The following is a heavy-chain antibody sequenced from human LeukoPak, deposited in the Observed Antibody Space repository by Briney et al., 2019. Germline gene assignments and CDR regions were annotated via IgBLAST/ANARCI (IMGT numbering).Heavy chain of an antibody. CDR3: ARYGLTVALDF. Sequence: GGSLRLSCAASGFTFSSSWMSWVRQAPGEGLEWVANIKPDGSEKFHVDSVKGRFTISRDNSKSSLSLQMNSLRAEDMAVYYCARYGLTVALDFWGQGTLVTVSS. D-gene: IGHD2-15*01. CDR2: IKPDGSEK. J-gene: IGHJ4*02. V-gene: IGHV3-7*01. CDR1: GFTFSSSW.